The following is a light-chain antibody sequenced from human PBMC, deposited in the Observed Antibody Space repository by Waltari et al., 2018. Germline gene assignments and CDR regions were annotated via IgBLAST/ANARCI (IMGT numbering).Light chain of an antibody. V-gene: IGLV3-22*01. J-gene: IGLJ3*02. CDR2: EDS. CDR3: FSGNENNWV. CDR1: VVTENY. Sequence: SYELTQPPLVSVSPGQTARVTCVGAVVTENYADWYQQRPGQAPGLLIYEDSKRPSGIPERFSGSTSGDTTTLTISNTLSEDEADYYCFSGNENNWVFGGGTRLIVL.